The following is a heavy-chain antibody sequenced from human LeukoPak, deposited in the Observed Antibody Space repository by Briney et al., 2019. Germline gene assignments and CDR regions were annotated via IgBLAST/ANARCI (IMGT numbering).Heavy chain of an antibody. CDR2: IYTSGST. CDR3: ARMTVGSSGWYKSEYNWFDP. Sequence: PSETLSLTCTVSGGSISSYYWSWIRQPAGKGLEWIGRIYTSGSTNYNPSLKSRATMSVDTSKNQFSLKLSSVTAADTAVYYCARMTVGSSGWYKSEYNWFDPWGQGTLVTVSS. J-gene: IGHJ5*02. D-gene: IGHD6-19*01. CDR1: GGSISSYY. V-gene: IGHV4-4*07.